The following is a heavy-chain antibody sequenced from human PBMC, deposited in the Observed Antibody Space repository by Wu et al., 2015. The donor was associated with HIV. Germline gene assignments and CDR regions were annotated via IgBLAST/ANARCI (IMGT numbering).Heavy chain of an antibody. J-gene: IGHJ3*02. CDR2: IIPIFGTA. D-gene: IGHD6-19*01. Sequence: QVQLVQSGAEVKKPGSSVKVSCKASGGTFSSYAISWVRQAPGQGLEWMGGIIPIFGTANYAQKFQGRVTITTDESTSTAYMELSSLRSEDTAVYYCARGGGSGPNGAPDAFDIWGQGTMVTVSS. V-gene: IGHV1-69*05. CDR1: GGTFSSYA. CDR3: ARGGGSGPNGAPDAFDI.